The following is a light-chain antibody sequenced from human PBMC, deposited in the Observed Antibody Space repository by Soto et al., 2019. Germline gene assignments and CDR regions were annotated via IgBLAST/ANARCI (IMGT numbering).Light chain of an antibody. CDR1: QNINNY. Sequence: DIQITHSPPSLSESVIYRVTITCQASQNINNYLNWYQQRPGRAPKLLIYDASNLEAGVPSRFRGSGSGTDFTFTISRLQPEDIATYYCQQLHTYPWTFGQGTKVDIK. V-gene: IGKV1-33*01. J-gene: IGKJ1*01. CDR3: QQLHTYPWT. CDR2: DAS.